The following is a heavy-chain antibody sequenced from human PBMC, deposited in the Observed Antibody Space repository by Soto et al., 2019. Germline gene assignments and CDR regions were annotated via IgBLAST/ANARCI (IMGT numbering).Heavy chain of an antibody. J-gene: IGHJ5*02. CDR3: ARDGICSGGRCYSSWFDP. V-gene: IGHV1-18*01. CDR2: ISAYNGNT. Sequence: ASVKVSCKASGYTFTSYGISWVRQAPGQGLEWMGWISAYNGNTNYAQKLQGRVTMTTDTSTSTAYMELRSLRSDDTAVYYCARDGICSGGRCYSSWFDPWGQGTLVTVSS. CDR1: GYTFTSYG. D-gene: IGHD2-15*01.